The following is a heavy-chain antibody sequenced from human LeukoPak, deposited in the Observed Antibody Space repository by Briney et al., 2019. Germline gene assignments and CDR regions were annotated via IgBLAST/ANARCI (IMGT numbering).Heavy chain of an antibody. D-gene: IGHD5-18*01. CDR3: ARGPDTATPFDY. CDR1: GGTFSSYA. J-gene: IGHJ4*02. V-gene: IGHV1-69*06. Sequence: SVKVSCKASGGTFSSYAISWMRQAPGQGLEWMAVIIPIFGTTNYAQKFQGRVTITADKSTSTAYMDLSSLRSEDTAVYYCARGPDTATPFDYWGQGTLVTVSS. CDR2: IIPIFGTT.